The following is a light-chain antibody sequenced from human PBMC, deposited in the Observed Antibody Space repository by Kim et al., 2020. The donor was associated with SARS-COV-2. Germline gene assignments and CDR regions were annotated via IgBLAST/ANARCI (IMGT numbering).Light chain of an antibody. Sequence: SITTPCTGTRRDVGSYNLVSWYQKHPGKAPKLVIYEVTKRPSGISNRFSGSKSGNTASLTISGLQAKDEADYYCCSYAHSTTFGVVFGGGTQLTVL. V-gene: IGLV2-23*02. J-gene: IGLJ2*01. CDR1: RRDVGSYNL. CDR3: CSYAHSTTFGVV. CDR2: EVT.